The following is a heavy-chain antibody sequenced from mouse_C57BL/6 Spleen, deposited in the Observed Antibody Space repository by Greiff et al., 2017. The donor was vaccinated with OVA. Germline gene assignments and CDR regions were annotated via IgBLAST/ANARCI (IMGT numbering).Heavy chain of an antibody. CDR3: ARGGFTTVVGFDY. D-gene: IGHD1-1*01. Sequence: EVQVVESGPELVKPGASVKISCKASGFTFTDYYMNWVQQSHGKSLEWIGDINPNNGGTSYNQKFKGKATLTVDKSSSTAYMELRSLTSEDSAVYYCARGGFTTVVGFDYWGQGTTLTVSS. V-gene: IGHV1-26*01. CDR2: INPNNGGT. CDR1: GFTFTDYY. J-gene: IGHJ2*01.